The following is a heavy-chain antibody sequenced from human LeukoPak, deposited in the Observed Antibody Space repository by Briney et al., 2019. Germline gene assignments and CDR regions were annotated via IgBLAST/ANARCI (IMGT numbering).Heavy chain of an antibody. CDR3: AKDSAEATEYYMDV. V-gene: IGHV3-30*02. J-gene: IGHJ6*03. Sequence: QPGGSLRLSCAASGFTFSSYGMHWVRQAPGKGLEWVAFIRYDGSNKYYADSVKGRFTISRDNSKNTLYLQMNSLRAEDTAVYYCAKDSAEATEYYMDVWGKGTTVTISS. CDR1: GFTFSSYG. CDR2: IRYDGSNK.